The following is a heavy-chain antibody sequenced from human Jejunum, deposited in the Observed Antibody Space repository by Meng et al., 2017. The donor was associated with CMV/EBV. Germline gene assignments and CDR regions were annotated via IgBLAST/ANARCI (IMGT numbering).Heavy chain of an antibody. D-gene: IGHD3-10*01. Sequence: QLQLQESGPGLVKPSETLSLTCTVSGDAITSNNYYWGWVRQPPGKGLEWIGTIYYTGTTYYNPSLKGRVTISLDTSKNQFSLRLSSVTAADTALYYCARDFRGNYYVSGNFYHGHNWFDPWGPGTLVTGSS. CDR3: ARDFRGNYYVSGNFYHGHNWFDP. V-gene: IGHV4-39*07. J-gene: IGHJ5*02. CDR1: GDAITSNNYY. CDR2: IYYTGTT.